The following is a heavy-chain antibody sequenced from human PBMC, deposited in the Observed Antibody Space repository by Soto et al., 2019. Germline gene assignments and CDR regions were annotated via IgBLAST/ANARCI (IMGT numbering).Heavy chain of an antibody. CDR2: IYYSGST. CDR3: ARRPGDIVVVPAAMYYYYYMDV. J-gene: IGHJ6*03. D-gene: IGHD2-2*01. Sequence: SETLSLTCTVSGGSISSSSYYWGWIRQPPGKGLEWIGSIYYSGSTYYNPSLKSRVTISVDTSKNQFSLKLSSVTAADTAVYYCARRPGDIVVVPAAMYYYYYMDVWGKGTTVTVSS. CDR1: GGSISSSSYY. V-gene: IGHV4-39*01.